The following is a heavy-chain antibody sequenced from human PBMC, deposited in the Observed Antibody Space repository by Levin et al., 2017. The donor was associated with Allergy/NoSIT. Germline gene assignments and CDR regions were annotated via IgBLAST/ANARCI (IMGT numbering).Heavy chain of an antibody. D-gene: IGHD1-7*01. Sequence: ASVKVSCKASGYTFTSFDINWVRQVPGQGLEWMGWLNPNRGDTGYTQKFRGRVSMTRDTSLNTAYMELSSLTSGDTGIYYCAREAKDWNYADYWGQGTLVTVAA. CDR1: GYTFTSFD. J-gene: IGHJ4*02. V-gene: IGHV1-8*01. CDR3: AREAKDWNYADY. CDR2: LNPNRGDT.